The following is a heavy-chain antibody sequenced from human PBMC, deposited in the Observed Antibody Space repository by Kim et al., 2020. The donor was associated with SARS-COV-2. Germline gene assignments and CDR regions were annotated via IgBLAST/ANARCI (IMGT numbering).Heavy chain of an antibody. D-gene: IGHD3-22*01. Sequence: GGSLRLSCAASGFTFSSYGMHWVRQAPGKGLEWVAVIWYDGSNKYYADSVKGRFTISRDNSKNTLYLQMNSLRAEDTAVYYCAKERYYYDSSGLDYWGQGTLVTVSS. CDR1: GFTFSSYG. CDR2: IWYDGSNK. V-gene: IGHV3-33*06. J-gene: IGHJ4*02. CDR3: AKERYYYDSSGLDY.